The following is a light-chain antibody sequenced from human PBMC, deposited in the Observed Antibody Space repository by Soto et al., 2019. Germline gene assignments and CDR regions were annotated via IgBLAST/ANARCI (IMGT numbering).Light chain of an antibody. V-gene: IGKV1-8*01. CDR3: QQYYSYPT. CDR1: QGISSY. Sequence: IRMTQSPSSFSASTGDRVTITFRASQGISSYLAWYQQKPGKAPKLLIYAASTLQSGVPSRFSGSGSGTDFTLTISCLQSEDFATYYCQQYYSYPTFGPGTKVDIK. CDR2: AAS. J-gene: IGKJ3*01.